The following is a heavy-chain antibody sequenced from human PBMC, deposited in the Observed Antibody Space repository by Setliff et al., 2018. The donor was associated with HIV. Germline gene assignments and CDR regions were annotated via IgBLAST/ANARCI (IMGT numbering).Heavy chain of an antibody. Sequence: PGGSLRLSCTASGFTFGHYAMSWVRQAPGKGLEWVGFIRSKAYGGTTEYAASVKGRFTISRDDSKSLAYLQMNSLKTEDTAVYYCTAMGVEVVSYYYGMDVWGQGTTVTVSS. CDR3: TAMGVEVVSYYYGMDV. V-gene: IGHV3-49*04. J-gene: IGHJ6*02. D-gene: IGHD2-2*01. CDR2: IRSKAYGGTT. CDR1: GFTFGHYA.